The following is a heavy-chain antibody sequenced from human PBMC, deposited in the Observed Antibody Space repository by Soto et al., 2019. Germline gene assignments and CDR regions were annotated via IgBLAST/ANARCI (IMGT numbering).Heavy chain of an antibody. J-gene: IGHJ5*02. CDR3: SKDSSVVAAGSGGWFDP. CDR1: GFSFSTYG. CDR2: ISYDGGNK. D-gene: IGHD6-13*01. V-gene: IGHV3-30*18. Sequence: PGGSLRLSCAASGFSFSTYGMHWVLQAPGKGLEWVATISYDGGNKFYADSAKGRFTISRDNSKNTLYLQMNSLRANDTAVYYCSKDSSVVAAGSGGWFDPWGQGTLVTVSS.